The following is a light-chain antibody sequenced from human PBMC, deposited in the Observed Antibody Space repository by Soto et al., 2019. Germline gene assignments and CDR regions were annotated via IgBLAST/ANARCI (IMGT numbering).Light chain of an antibody. J-gene: IGKJ5*01. CDR2: GAS. CDR3: QQTYTTPEIT. CDR1: QSISNY. Sequence: DIQMTQSPSSLSASVGDRVIITCRASQSISNYLNWYQQKPGRAPKVLISGASALQSGVPSRFSGSGSGTDFTLTISSLQPEDFAIYYCQQTYTTPEITFGQGTRLDIK. V-gene: IGKV1-39*01.